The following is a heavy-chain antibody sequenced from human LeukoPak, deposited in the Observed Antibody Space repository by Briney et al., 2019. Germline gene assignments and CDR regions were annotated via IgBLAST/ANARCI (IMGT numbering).Heavy chain of an antibody. CDR2: IIPIFGTA. CDR1: GGTFSSYA. V-gene: IGHV1-69*05. CDR3: ACRLGELSDY. Sequence: ASVKVSCKASGGTFSSYAISWVRQAPGQGLEWMGGIIPIFGTANYAQKFQGRVTITTDESMSTAYMELSSLRSEDTAVYYCACRLGELSDYWGQGTLVTVSS. D-gene: IGHD3-16*02. J-gene: IGHJ4*02.